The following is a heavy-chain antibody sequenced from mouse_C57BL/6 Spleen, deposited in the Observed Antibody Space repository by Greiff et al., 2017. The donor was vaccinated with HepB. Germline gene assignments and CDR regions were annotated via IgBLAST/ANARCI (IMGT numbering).Heavy chain of an antibody. Sequence: QVQLQQPGAELVKPGASVKMSCKASGYTFTSYWITWVKQRPGQGLEWIGDIYPGSGSTNYNEKFKSKATLTVDTSSSTAYMQLSSLTSEDSAVYYCAREEDYYGSSPSFDYWGQGTTLTVSS. V-gene: IGHV1-55*01. CDR2: IYPGSGST. J-gene: IGHJ2*01. CDR3: AREEDYYGSSPSFDY. D-gene: IGHD1-1*01. CDR1: GYTFTSYW.